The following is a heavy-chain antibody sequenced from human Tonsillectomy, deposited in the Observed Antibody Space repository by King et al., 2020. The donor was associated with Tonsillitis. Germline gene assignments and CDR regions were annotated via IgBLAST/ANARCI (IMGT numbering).Heavy chain of an antibody. J-gene: IGHJ4*02. V-gene: IGHV3-30*04. CDR2: ISYDGSEK. CDR3: ARDLMSGDWNDPLGYFDY. CDR1: GFTFSNYA. Sequence: VQLVESGGGVVQPGRSLRLSCAASGFTFSNYAMHWVRQAPGKGLEWVAIISYDGSEKYYADSVKGRFTISRDNSKNKMYVQMNYLRAEDTAVYYCARDLMSGDWNDPLGYFDYWGQGTLVTVSS. D-gene: IGHD1-1*01.